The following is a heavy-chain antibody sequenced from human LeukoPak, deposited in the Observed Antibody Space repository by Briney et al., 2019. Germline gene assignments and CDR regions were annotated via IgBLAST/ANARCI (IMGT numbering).Heavy chain of an antibody. D-gene: IGHD1-14*01. CDR3: ARTHPTGYFDY. CDR2: IHDGGST. V-gene: IGHV3-53*01. Sequence: EGSLRLSCAASRFTVSSNYMSWVRQAPGKGLEWVSVIHDGGSTYYADSVKGRFTISRDNSKNTVYLQMNSLRAGDTAVYYCARTHPTGYFDYWGQGTLVTVSS. CDR1: RFTVSSNY. J-gene: IGHJ4*02.